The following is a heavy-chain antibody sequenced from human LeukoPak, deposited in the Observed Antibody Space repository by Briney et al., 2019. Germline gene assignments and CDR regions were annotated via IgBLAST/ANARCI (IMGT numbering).Heavy chain of an antibody. D-gene: IGHD1-26*01. V-gene: IGHV4-39*07. CDR3: ARGNSGSYHMAPFDY. J-gene: IGHJ4*02. CDR1: GGSISSYY. CDR2: IYYSGST. Sequence: SETLSLTCTVSGGSISSYYWSWIRQPPGKGLEWIGSIYYSGSTYYNPSLKSRVTISVDTSKNQFSLKLSSVTAADTAVYYCARGNSGSYHMAPFDYWGQGTLVTVSS.